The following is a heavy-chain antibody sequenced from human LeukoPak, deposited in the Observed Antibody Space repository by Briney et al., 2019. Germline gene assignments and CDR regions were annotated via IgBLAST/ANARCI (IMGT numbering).Heavy chain of an antibody. J-gene: IGHJ6*03. CDR3: ARVPHSSYYYYYMDV. D-gene: IGHD6-13*01. CDR2: IYYIGST. Sequence: SGTLSLTCAVSGGSISSYYWNWIRQPPGKGLEWIGYIYYIGSTNYNPSLKSRVTISVDTSKNQFSLKLSSVTAADTAVYYCARVPHSSYYYYYMDVWGKGTTVTVSS. CDR1: GGSISSYY. V-gene: IGHV4-59*08.